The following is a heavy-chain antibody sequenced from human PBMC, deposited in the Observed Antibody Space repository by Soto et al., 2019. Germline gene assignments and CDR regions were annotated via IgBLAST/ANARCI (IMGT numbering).Heavy chain of an antibody. V-gene: IGHV4-31*03. D-gene: IGHD3-22*01. CDR3: ASLSAGYYYDSSGYYFDY. Sequence: RLCRSGPVSGGSMSSGGYYWSWIRQHPGKGLEWIGYIYYSGSTYYNPSLESRVTISVDTSKSQFSLKLSSVTAADTAVYYCASLSAGYYYDSSGYYFDYWGQGTLVTVYS. CDR1: GGSMSSGGYY. J-gene: IGHJ4*02. CDR2: IYYSGST.